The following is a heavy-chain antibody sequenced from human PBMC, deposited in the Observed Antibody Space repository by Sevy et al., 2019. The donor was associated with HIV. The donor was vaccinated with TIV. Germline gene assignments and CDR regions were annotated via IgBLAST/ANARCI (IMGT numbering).Heavy chain of an antibody. D-gene: IGHD3-3*01. CDR1: GFTFSSYS. CDR2: ISSSSSTI. J-gene: IGHJ4*02. Sequence: GGSLRLSCAASGFTFSSYSMNWVRQAPGKGLEWVSYISSSSSTIYYADSVKGRFTISRDNAKNSLYLQMNSLRAEDTAVYYCARDRGVVITAFDYWGQGTLVTVSS. CDR3: ARDRGVVITAFDY. V-gene: IGHV3-48*01.